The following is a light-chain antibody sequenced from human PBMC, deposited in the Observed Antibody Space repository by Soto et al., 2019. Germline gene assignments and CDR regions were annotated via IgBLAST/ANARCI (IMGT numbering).Light chain of an antibody. V-gene: IGKV3-20*01. Sequence: EIVLTQSPGTLVLSPGERATLSCRASQSVSSAYVAWYHQKPGQAPRLLIYGASSRATGVPDRFSGSGSGTDFTLTIGRLEPEDFAVYYCQHYGSSLKFGQGTKVDIK. J-gene: IGKJ1*01. CDR1: QSVSSAY. CDR2: GAS. CDR3: QHYGSSLK.